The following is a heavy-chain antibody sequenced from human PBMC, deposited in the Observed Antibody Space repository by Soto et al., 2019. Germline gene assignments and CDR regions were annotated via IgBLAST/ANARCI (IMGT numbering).Heavy chain of an antibody. J-gene: IGHJ6*02. V-gene: IGHV3-30-3*01. CDR1: RFTFSSYA. Sequence: GGSLRLSCAASRFTFSSYAMHWVRQAPGKGLEWVAVISYDGSNKYYADSVKGRFTISRDNSKNTLYLQMNSLRAEDTAVYYCARDDYYYYGMDVWGQGTTVTVSS. CDR3: ARDDYYYYGMDV. CDR2: ISYDGSNK.